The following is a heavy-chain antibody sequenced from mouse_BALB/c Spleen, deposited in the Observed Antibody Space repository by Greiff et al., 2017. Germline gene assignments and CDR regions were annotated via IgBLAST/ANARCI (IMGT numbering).Heavy chain of an antibody. D-gene: IGHD1-1*01. CDR3: ARHGYGSSYGFAY. Sequence: EVMLVESGGGLVKPGGSLKLSCAASGFAFSSYDMSWVRQTPGKRLEWVAYISSGGGSTYYPDTVTGRFTISRDNAKNTLYLQMSSLKSEDTAMYYCARHGYGSSYGFAYWGQGTLVTVSA. CDR1: GFAFSSYD. V-gene: IGHV5-12-1*01. CDR2: ISSGGGST. J-gene: IGHJ3*01.